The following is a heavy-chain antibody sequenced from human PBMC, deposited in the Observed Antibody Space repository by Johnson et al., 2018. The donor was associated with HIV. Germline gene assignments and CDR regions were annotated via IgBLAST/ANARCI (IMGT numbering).Heavy chain of an antibody. D-gene: IGHD6-13*01. V-gene: IGHV3-20*04. CDR1: GFTFDDYG. CDR3: AKDRDLAAAGTDAFDI. Sequence: VQLVESGGGVVRPGGSLRLSCAASGFTFDDYGMSWVHQAPGKGLEWVSGINWNGGKTAYADSVKGRFTISRDNAKNSLYLQMNSLRAEDTALYYCAKDRDLAAAGTDAFDIWGQGTMVTVSS. J-gene: IGHJ3*02. CDR2: INWNGGKT.